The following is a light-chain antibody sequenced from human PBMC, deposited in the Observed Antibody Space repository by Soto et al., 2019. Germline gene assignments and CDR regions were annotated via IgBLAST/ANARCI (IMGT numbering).Light chain of an antibody. J-gene: IGKJ1*01. V-gene: IGKV3-20*01. CDR1: QSVSSSY. CDR2: GAS. Sequence: EIVLTQSPGTLSLSPGERATLSCRASQSVSSSYLAWYQQKPGQAPRLLIYGASSRATGIPDTFSGSGSGTDFTLTISSLEPEEFAVYYCQQYGSTPRTFGQGTKVEIK. CDR3: QQYGSTPRT.